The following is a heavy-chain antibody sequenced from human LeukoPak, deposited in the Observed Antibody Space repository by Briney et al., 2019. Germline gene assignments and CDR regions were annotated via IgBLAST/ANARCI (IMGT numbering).Heavy chain of an antibody. J-gene: IGHJ4*02. CDR3: ARAPTSSYKGNYDY. CDR2: MSYDGRNE. Sequence: GGSLRLSCAGSGFTFSSYAMHWVRQAPGKGLEWVAFMSYDGRNEYYGDSVKGRFTISRDNSKNTPYLQMNFLRADDTAVYFCARAPTSSYKGNYDYWGQGTLVTVSS. D-gene: IGHD2-2*02. V-gene: IGHV3-30*04. CDR1: GFTFSSYA.